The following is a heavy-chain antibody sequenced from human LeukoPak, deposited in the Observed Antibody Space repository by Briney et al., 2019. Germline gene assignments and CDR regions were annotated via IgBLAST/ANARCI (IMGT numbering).Heavy chain of an antibody. V-gene: IGHV4-34*01. D-gene: IGHD2-2*01. Sequence: PSETLSLTCAVYGGSFSGYYWSWIRQPPGKGLEWIGEINHGGSTNYNPSLKSRVTISVDTSKNQFSLKLSSVTAADTAVYYCARRRVVPAAIDPWGQGTLVTVSS. CDR3: ARRRVVPAAIDP. CDR1: GGSFSGYY. CDR2: INHGGST. J-gene: IGHJ5*02.